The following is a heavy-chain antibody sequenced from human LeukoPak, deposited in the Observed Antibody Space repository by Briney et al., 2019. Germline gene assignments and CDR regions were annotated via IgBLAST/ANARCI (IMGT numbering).Heavy chain of an antibody. Sequence: SVKVSCKASGGTFSSYAISWLRQAPGRGLEWMGGIIPIFDTAHYAQKFQGRVTITTDESTSTAYMELSSLRSEDTAVYYCARAGPVLRYFDWLQKGYYYYYMDVWGKGTTVTVSS. CDR1: GGTFSSYA. D-gene: IGHD3-9*01. CDR3: ARAGPVLRYFDWLQKGYYYYYMDV. J-gene: IGHJ6*03. CDR2: IIPIFDTA. V-gene: IGHV1-69*05.